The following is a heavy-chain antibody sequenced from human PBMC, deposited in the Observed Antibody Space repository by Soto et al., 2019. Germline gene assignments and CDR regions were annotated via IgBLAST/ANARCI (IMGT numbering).Heavy chain of an antibody. CDR1: GFTLSINY. Sequence: GGSLRLSCAASGFTLSINYMAWVRQAPGKGLEWVSLINTNGDTYYADSVKGRFTMSRDNSKNTLFLQMNSLRAEDTAVYYCAKPMIIGTRGVWGQGTTVTVSS. J-gene: IGHJ6*02. D-gene: IGHD3-22*01. CDR2: INTNGDT. CDR3: AKPMIIGTRGV. V-gene: IGHV3-66*01.